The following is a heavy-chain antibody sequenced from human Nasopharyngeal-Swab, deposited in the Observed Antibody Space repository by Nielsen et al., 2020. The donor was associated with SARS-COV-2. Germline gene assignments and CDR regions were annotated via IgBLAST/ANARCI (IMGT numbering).Heavy chain of an antibody. CDR3: ARGELLGIAVADGATWFDP. CDR2: ISSSGSTI. D-gene: IGHD6-19*01. V-gene: IGHV3-48*03. J-gene: IGHJ5*02. Sequence: WIRQPPGKGLEWVSYISSSGSTIYYADSVKGRFTISRDNAKNSLYLQMNSLRAEDTAVYYCARGELLGIAVADGATWFDPWGQGTLVTVSS.